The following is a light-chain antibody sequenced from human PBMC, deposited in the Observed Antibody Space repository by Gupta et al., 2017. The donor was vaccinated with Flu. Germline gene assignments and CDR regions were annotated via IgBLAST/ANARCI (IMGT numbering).Light chain of an antibody. V-gene: IGKV3-20*01. CDR2: GAS. CDR3: QQYGSSPRT. Sequence: IVLSKSPGTLSLSPGERATLSCRASQRVSSSYLAWYQQKPGQAPRLLIYGASSRAPGILDRFSGSGSGTDFTLTISRLEPEDVAVYYCQQYGSSPRTFGQGTKLEIK. CDR1: QRVSSSY. J-gene: IGKJ1*01.